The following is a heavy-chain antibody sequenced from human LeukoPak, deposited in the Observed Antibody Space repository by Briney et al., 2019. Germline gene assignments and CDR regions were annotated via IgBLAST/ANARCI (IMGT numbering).Heavy chain of an antibody. J-gene: IGHJ4*02. D-gene: IGHD3-10*01. CDR3: ARAGTMVRGVIED. CDR2: IYYSGST. V-gene: IGHV4-30-4*08. CDR1: GGSISSGDYY. Sequence: PSETLSLTCTVSGGSISSGDYYWSWIRQPRGKGLEWIGYIYYSGSTYYNPSLKSRVTISVDTSKNQFSLKLSSVTAADTAVYYCARAGTMVRGVIEDWGQGTLVTVSS.